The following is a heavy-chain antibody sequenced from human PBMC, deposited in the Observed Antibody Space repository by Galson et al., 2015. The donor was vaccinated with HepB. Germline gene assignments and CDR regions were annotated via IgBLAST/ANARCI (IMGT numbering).Heavy chain of an antibody. CDR2: IYSGGST. Sequence: SLRLSCAASGFTVSTNYMTWVRQAPGKGLEWVSVIYSGGSTYYADSVKGRFHISRDNSKNTVYLEMNSLRAEDTAVYYCAKVANARSTTAAAGLPEYWGQGTLVTVSS. V-gene: IGHV3-53*01. J-gene: IGHJ4*02. CDR1: GFTVSTNY. D-gene: IGHD6-13*01. CDR3: AKVANARSTTAAAGLPEY.